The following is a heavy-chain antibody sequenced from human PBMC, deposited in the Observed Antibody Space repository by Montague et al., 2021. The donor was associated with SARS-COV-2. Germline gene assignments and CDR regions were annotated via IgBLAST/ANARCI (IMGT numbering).Heavy chain of an antibody. V-gene: IGHV3-20*01. CDR2: ISRSGDRT. Sequence: LRLSCAASGFTFDDYGMSWVRQAPGKGLEWVSGISRSGDRTAYGDSVKGRFTISRDNAKNSLYLQMNSLTVEDTAFYHCSRGGGMIRGVVDFWGQGILVSVSS. CDR1: GFTFDDYG. CDR3: SRGGGMIRGVVDF. D-gene: IGHD3-10*01. J-gene: IGHJ4*02.